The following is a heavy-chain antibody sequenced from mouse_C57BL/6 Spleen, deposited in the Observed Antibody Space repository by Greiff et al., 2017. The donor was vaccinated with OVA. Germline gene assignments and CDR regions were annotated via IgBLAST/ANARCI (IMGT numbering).Heavy chain of an antibody. V-gene: IGHV5-12*01. D-gene: IGHD2-5*01. CDR1: GFTFSDYY. J-gene: IGHJ2*01. CDR2: ISNGGGSN. Sequence: EVMLVESGGGLVQPGGSLKLSCAASGFTFSDYYMYWVRQTPEKRLEWVAYISNGGGSNYYPDTVKGRFTISRNHAKNTLYLQMSRLKSEDTAMYYCARQSGIVTFDYWGQGTTLTVSS. CDR3: ARQSGIVTFDY.